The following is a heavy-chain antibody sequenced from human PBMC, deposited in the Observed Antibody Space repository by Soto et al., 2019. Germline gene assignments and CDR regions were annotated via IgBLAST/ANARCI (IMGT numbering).Heavy chain of an antibody. Sequence: QVQLQESGPGLVKPSGTLSLTCAVSSGSISSSNWWSWVRQPPGKGLEWIGEIYHSGSTNYNQSLKSRVTISVDKSKNQFSLKLSSVTAEDTAVYYCARGTLWFGESYFDYWGQGTLVTVSS. J-gene: IGHJ4*02. V-gene: IGHV4-4*02. CDR2: IYHSGST. CDR1: SGSISSSNW. CDR3: ARGTLWFGESYFDY. D-gene: IGHD3-10*01.